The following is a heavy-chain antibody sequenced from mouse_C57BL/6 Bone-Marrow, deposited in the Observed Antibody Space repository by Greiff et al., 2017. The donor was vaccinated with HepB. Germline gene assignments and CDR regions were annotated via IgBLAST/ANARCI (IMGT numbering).Heavy chain of an antibody. CDR2: IYPETGGT. D-gene: IGHD1-1*01. CDR3: TRSPPVYYGSSLFAY. V-gene: IGHV1-15*01. J-gene: IGHJ3*01. CDR1: GYTFTDYE. Sequence: QVQLQQSGAELVRPGASVTLSCKASGYTFTDYEMHWVKQTPVHGLEWIGAIYPETGGTAYNQKFKGKAILTADKSSSTAYMELRSLTSEDSAVYYCTRSPPVYYGSSLFAYWGQGTLVTVSA.